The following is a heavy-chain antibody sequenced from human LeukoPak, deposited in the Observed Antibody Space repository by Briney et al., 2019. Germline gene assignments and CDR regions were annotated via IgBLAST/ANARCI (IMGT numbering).Heavy chain of an antibody. V-gene: IGHV3-23*01. CDR1: AFTFSSYA. D-gene: IGHD2-15*01. J-gene: IGHJ4*02. CDR2: ISGSGGST. CDR3: AKDKAVAATESFHY. Sequence: VGSLRLSCAASAFTFSSYAMSWVRQAPGKGLEWVSAISGSGGSTYYADSVKGRFTIARDNSKNTLYLQMNSLRAEDTAVYYCAKDKAVAATESFHYWGQGTLVTVSS.